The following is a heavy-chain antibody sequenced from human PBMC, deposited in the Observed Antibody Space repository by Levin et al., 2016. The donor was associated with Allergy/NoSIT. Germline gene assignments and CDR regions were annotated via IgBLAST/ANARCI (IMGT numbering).Heavy chain of an antibody. CDR3: ARGGLVGNLEDY. D-gene: IGHD6-19*01. V-gene: IGHV3-9*01. CDR2: IGWNSNSL. J-gene: IGHJ4*02. CDR1: GFTFDGYA. Sequence: GGSLRLSCAASGFTFDGYAMHWVRQVPGKGLEWVSGIGWNSNSLGYADFVRGRFTISRDNAKNTLHLQMNSLRAEDTAVYYCARGGLVGNLEDYWGQGTLVTVSS.